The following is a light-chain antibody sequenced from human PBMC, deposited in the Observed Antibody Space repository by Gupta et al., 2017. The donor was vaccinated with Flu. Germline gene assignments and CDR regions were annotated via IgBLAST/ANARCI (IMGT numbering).Light chain of an antibody. Sequence: EIVLTQSPDFQSATPKEKVTITCRVSQTIGSSLHWYQQKPHQSPKLIIEYASQSISGVPSRFSGSGFGTDFTLTIHGLEAEDAAVYYCHQSSKLPLTFGQGTKVEIK. CDR1: QTIGSS. CDR2: YAS. CDR3: HQSSKLPLT. J-gene: IGKJ1*01. V-gene: IGKV6D-21*02.